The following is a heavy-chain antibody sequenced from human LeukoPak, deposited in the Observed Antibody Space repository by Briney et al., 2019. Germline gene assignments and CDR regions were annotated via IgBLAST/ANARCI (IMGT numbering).Heavy chain of an antibody. CDR1: GFTFSSYA. V-gene: IGHV3-30-3*01. Sequence: GGPLRLSCAASGFTFSSYAMHWVRQAPGKGLEWVAVISYDGSNKYYADSVKGRFTISRDNSKNTLYLQMNSLRAEDTAVYYCARDFDAYFDYWGQGTLVTVSS. CDR3: ARDFDAYFDY. J-gene: IGHJ4*02. CDR2: ISYDGSNK.